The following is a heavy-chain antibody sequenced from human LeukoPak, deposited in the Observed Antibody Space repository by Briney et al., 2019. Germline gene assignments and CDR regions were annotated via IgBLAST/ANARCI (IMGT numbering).Heavy chain of an antibody. J-gene: IGHJ1*01. D-gene: IGHD4/OR15-4a*01. CDR1: GFTFSNAW. Sequence: GGSLRLSCAPSGFTFSNAWMSWVRQVPGKGLEWVSVISGSGGSTYYADSVKGRFTISRDNSKNTLYLQMKSLRAEDTAVYYCAKEIYGDPTGGRFQHWGQGTLVTVSS. CDR2: ISGSGGST. V-gene: IGHV3-23*01. CDR3: AKEIYGDPTGGRFQH.